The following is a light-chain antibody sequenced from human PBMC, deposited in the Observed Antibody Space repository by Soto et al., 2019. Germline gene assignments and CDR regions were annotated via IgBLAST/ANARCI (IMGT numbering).Light chain of an antibody. Sequence: DIQMTQSPSTLSASVVDRVSIASRTSQTIDKGLAWYQEKPQKAHKPLCVDASTLDSGAPSKFIGCGSATDFTLTISALQTEDSATYACLQDCKYPLAFGQGTKVDIK. J-gene: IGKJ1*01. V-gene: IGKV1-5*01. CDR2: DAS. CDR3: LQDCKYPLA. CDR1: QTIDKG.